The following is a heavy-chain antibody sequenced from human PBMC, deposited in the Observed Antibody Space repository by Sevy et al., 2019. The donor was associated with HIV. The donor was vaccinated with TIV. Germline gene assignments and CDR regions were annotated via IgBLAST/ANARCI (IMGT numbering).Heavy chain of an antibody. J-gene: IGHJ4*02. D-gene: IGHD2-8*01. V-gene: IGHV3-23*01. CDR1: GFNFNIYS. CDR2: LSFGCGKI. CDR3: AREGCTRPHDY. Sequence: GGSLRLSCAVSGFNFNIYSMSWVHQAPGKGLEWVSTLSFGCGKINYADSVKGRFIISRDDSKNTLYLQMNSLRAEDTAVYFCAREGCTRPHDYWGQGTLVTVS.